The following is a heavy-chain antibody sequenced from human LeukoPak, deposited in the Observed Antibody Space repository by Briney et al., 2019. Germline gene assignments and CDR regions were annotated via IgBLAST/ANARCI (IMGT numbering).Heavy chain of an antibody. CDR1: GYTFTGYY. V-gene: IGHV1-2*02. J-gene: IGHJ3*02. Sequence: ASVKVSCKASGYTFTGYYMHRVRQAPGQGLGWMGWINPNSGGTNYAQKFQGRVTMTRDTSISTGYMELSRLRSDDTAVYYCARSILVIVVPPGALDIWGQGTMVTVSS. CDR2: INPNSGGT. CDR3: ARSILVIVVPPGALDI. D-gene: IGHD3-22*01.